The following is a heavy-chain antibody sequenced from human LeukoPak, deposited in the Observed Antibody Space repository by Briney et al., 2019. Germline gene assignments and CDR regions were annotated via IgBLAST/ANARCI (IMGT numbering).Heavy chain of an antibody. CDR3: ARGIRRSSGNYYGDNWFDP. CDR1: GYTFTSYY. V-gene: IGHV1-2*02. J-gene: IGHJ5*02. Sequence: ASVKVSCKASGYTFTSYYMHWVRQAPGQGLEWMGWINPNSGDTNYAQKFQGRVTMTRDTSISTVYMELNRLTSDDTAVYYCARGIRRSSGNYYGDNWFDPWGQGTLVIVSS. D-gene: IGHD1-26*01. CDR2: INPNSGDT.